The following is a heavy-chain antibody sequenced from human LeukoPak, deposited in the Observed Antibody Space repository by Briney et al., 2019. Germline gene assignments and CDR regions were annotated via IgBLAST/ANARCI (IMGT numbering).Heavy chain of an antibody. CDR3: ARLSTYYDFWSPLDY. CDR2: VSYSGGT. D-gene: IGHD3-3*01. V-gene: IGHV4-59*02. CDR1: GDSVSSHY. Sequence: PSETLSLTCTVSGDSVSSHYWSWIRQPPGKGLEWIGYVSYSGGTNYNPSLKSRVTISLDTSKDQFSLRPNSVTAADTAVYYCARLSTYYDFWSPLDYWGQGTLVTVSS. J-gene: IGHJ4*02.